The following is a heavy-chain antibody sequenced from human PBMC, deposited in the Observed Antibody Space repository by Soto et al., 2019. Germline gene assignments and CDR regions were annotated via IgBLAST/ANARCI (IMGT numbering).Heavy chain of an antibody. Sequence: EMQLLESGGASVQPGGSLRLSCAASGFSFGTFVMTWFRQAPGGGLEWVASITDSGYTASYAETVEGRFTVSRDNSKNNLHLQMIDLRAEDTATYYCAKHGQWLATPPEAWGQGTLVTVSS. CDR3: AKHGQWLATPPEA. D-gene: IGHD6-19*01. J-gene: IGHJ4*02. V-gene: IGHV3-23*01. CDR2: ITDSGYTA. CDR1: GFSFGTFV.